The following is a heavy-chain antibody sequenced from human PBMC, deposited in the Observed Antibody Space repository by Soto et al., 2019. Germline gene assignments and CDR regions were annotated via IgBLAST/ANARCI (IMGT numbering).Heavy chain of an antibody. J-gene: IGHJ4*02. Sequence: ASVKVSCKVSGDTLTDLSMHWVRGAPGKGLEWMGGFDPEDGETVHSQKFQGRVTLTEDTSTDTAYMELSSLTSEDTAVYYCAARLRRHGTRYYFDFWGQGTLVTVSS. CDR3: AARLRRHGTRYYFDF. CDR1: GDTLTDLS. CDR2: FDPEDGET. D-gene: IGHD1-26*01. V-gene: IGHV1-24*01.